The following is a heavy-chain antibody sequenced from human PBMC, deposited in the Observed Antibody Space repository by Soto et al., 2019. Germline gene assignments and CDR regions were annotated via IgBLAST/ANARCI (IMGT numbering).Heavy chain of an antibody. CDR1: GFTFTSSA. D-gene: IGHD6-13*01. Sequence: SVKVSCKASGFTFTSSAVQWVRQARGQRLEWIGWIVVGSGNTNYAQKFQERVTITRDMSTSTAYMELSSLRSEDTAVYYCAAIIPVIAAAGTLSDGRGGEYYFDYWGQGTLVTVSS. CDR3: AAIIPVIAAAGTLSDGRGGEYYFDY. J-gene: IGHJ4*02. CDR2: IVVGSGNT. V-gene: IGHV1-58*01.